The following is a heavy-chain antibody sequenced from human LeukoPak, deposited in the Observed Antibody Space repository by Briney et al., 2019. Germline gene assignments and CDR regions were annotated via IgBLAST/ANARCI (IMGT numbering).Heavy chain of an antibody. V-gene: IGHV3-7*04. CDR3: ARGPRFGQFWGSSDY. CDR2: IKEDGSEK. CDR1: GFTFSSYW. D-gene: IGHD3-10*01. J-gene: IGHJ4*02. Sequence: GGSLRLSCAVSGFTFSSYWMSWVRQAPGRGLEWVANIKEDGSEKYYVDSVNGRFTISRDNAKNSLYLQMNSLRAEDTAVYYCARGPRFGQFWGSSDYWGQGTLVTVSS.